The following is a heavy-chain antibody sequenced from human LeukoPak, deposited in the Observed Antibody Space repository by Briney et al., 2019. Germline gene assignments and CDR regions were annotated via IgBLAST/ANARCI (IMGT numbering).Heavy chain of an antibody. V-gene: IGHV4-4*07. CDR3: ARVFYYGSGVTFDP. D-gene: IGHD3-10*01. Sequence: PSETLSLTCTVSGGSISSYYWSWIRQPAGKGLEWIGRIYTSGSTNYNPSLKSRVTMSVDTSKNQFSLKLSSVTAADTAVYYCARVFYYGSGVTFDPWGQGTLVTVSS. J-gene: IGHJ5*02. CDR1: GGSISSYY. CDR2: IYTSGST.